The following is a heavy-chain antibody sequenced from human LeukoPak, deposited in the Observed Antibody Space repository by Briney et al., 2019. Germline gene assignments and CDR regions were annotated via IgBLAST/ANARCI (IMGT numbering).Heavy chain of an antibody. Sequence: SVKVSCKASGGTFSSYAISWVRQAPGQGLEWMGGIIPIFGTANYAQKFQGRVTITADESTSTAYMELSSLRSEDTAVHYCARGVSSGYYLDYWGQGTLVTVSS. J-gene: IGHJ4*02. CDR2: IIPIFGTA. D-gene: IGHD3-22*01. CDR3: ARGVSSGYYLDY. CDR1: GGTFSSYA. V-gene: IGHV1-69*13.